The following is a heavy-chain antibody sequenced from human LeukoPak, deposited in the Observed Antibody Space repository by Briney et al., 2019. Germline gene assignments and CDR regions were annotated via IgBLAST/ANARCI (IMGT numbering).Heavy chain of an antibody. CDR2: ISAYNGNT. J-gene: IGHJ3*02. V-gene: IGHV1-18*01. CDR3: ARDLGPKNVLRYFVPRAFDI. CDR1: GYTFTSYG. D-gene: IGHD3-9*01. Sequence: WASVKVSCKASGYTFTSYGINWVRQATGQGLEWMGWISAYNGNTNYAQKLQGRVTMTTDTSTSTAYMELRSLRSDDTAVYYCARDLGPKNVLRYFVPRAFDIWGQGTMVTVSS.